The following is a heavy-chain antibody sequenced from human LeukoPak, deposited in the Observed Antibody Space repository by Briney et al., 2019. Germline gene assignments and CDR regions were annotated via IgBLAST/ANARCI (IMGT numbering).Heavy chain of an antibody. Sequence: SETLSLTCTVSGGSITNNYWAWIRQPPGKGLEWIGYTHDSGNSNYNPSLRSRVTISIDTSKNQFSLKLTSVTAADTAVYYCARGYSSSWFVAAFDIWGQGTMVTVSS. J-gene: IGHJ3*02. D-gene: IGHD6-13*01. CDR2: THDSGNS. V-gene: IGHV4-59*13. CDR1: GGSITNNY. CDR3: ARGYSSSWFVAAFDI.